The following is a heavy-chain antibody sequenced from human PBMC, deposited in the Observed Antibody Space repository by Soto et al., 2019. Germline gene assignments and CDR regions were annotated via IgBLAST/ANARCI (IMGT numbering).Heavy chain of an antibody. J-gene: IGHJ2*01. D-gene: IGHD5-12*01. CDR2: IIPIFGTV. V-gene: IGHV1-69*12. CDR1: GGTFSNYP. Sequence: QVQLVQSGAEVKKPGTSVKVSCKASGGTFSNYPISWVRQAPGQGLEWMGGIIPIFGTVNYAQKFQGRVTITADESTSKAYRGLSSLRSEDPAVYYCARGNHRWLQLWYFDLWGRGTLVTVSS. CDR3: ARGNHRWLQLWYFDL.